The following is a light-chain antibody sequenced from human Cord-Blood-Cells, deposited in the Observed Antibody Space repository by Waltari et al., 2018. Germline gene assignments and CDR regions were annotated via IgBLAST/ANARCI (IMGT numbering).Light chain of an antibody. CDR2: EGS. V-gene: IGLV2-23*03. CDR1: SSDVGSYNL. CDR3: CSYAGSSTFVV. J-gene: IGLJ2*01. Sequence: QSALTQPASVSGSPGPSITISCTGPSSDVGSYNLVSWYQQHPGKAPKLIIYEGSKRPSGVSNRFSGSKSGNTASLTISGLQAEDEADYYCCSYAGSSTFVVFGGGTKLTVL.